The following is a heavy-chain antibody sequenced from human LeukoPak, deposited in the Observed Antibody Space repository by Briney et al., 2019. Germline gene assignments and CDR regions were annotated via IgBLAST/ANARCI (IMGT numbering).Heavy chain of an antibody. Sequence: PSETLSLTCSVPGGSISSDYWSWIRQPPGKGLEWIGFIYNSGSTNYNPSLKSRVTISVDTSTNQFSLKLSSVTAADTAVYYCAKARYYYEVWGQGTLVTVSS. D-gene: IGHD3-22*01. J-gene: IGHJ4*02. CDR3: AKARYYYEV. V-gene: IGHV4-59*01. CDR2: IYNSGST. CDR1: GGSISSDY.